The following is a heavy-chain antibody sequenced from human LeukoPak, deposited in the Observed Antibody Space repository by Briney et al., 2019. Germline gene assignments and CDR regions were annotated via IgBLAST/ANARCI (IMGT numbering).Heavy chain of an antibody. V-gene: IGHV3-30-3*01. CDR3: ARPRTQLLNVGFFDC. J-gene: IGHJ4*02. CDR2: ISYDGSNK. CDR1: GFTFYDYS. Sequence: GGSLRLSCAASGFTFYDYSMHWVRQAPGKGLEWVALISYDGSNKDYADSVKGRFTISRDNSKNTVHLQMDSLRGEDTAVYYCARPRTQLLNVGFFDCWGQGTLVTVSS. D-gene: IGHD2-2*01.